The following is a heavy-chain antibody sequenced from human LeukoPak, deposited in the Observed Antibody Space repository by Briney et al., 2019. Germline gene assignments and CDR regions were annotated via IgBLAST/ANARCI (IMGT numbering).Heavy chain of an antibody. J-gene: IGHJ4*02. D-gene: IGHD3-10*01. CDR1: GGSFSGYY. Sequence: SETLSLTCAVYGGSFSGYYWSWIRQPPGKGLEWIGEINHSGSTNYNPSLKSRVTISVDTSKNQFSLQLNSVTPEDTAVYYCAREPGALLHWGQGILVTVSS. V-gene: IGHV4-34*01. CDR3: AREPGALLH. CDR2: INHSGST.